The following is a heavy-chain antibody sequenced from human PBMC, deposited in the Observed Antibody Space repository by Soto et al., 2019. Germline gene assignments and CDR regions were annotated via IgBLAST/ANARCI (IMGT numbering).Heavy chain of an antibody. D-gene: IGHD3-10*01. CDR3: AGAFITMVRGVVISWFDP. J-gene: IGHJ5*02. CDR1: GASFSSYY. V-gene: IGHV4-59*01. Sequence: PSETLSLTCSVSGASFSSYYWSWIRQPPGKGLEWIGYIYYNGNTDYNPSLKSRVTMSVDTSKNQFFLKLTSVTAADTAVYYCAGAFITMVRGVVISWFDPWGQGTLVTVSS. CDR2: IYYNGNT.